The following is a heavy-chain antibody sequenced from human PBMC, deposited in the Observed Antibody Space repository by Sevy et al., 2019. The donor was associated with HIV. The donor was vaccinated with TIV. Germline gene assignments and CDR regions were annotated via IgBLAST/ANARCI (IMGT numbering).Heavy chain of an antibody. Sequence: GGSLRLSCAASGFTFFAYTMHWVRQAPGKGLEWVALISYDINNKYYADSVKGRFTISRDNSRNLLYLQMTSLRVEDTALYYCVRAVATNGSFWGQGTLVTVSS. D-gene: IGHD2-15*01. CDR3: VRAVATNGSF. CDR2: ISYDINNK. J-gene: IGHJ4*02. CDR1: GFTFFAYT. V-gene: IGHV3-30-3*01.